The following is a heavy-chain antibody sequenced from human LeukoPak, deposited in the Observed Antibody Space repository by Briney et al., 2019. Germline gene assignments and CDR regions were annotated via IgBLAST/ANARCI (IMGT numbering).Heavy chain of an antibody. J-gene: IGHJ3*01. Sequence: SETLSLTCSVSGGSITDTNYYRAWIRQPPGKGLEWIANIYYTGTTYYNPSLKSRVTISVDTSNNQFSLKLSSVTAADTAVYYCARDVSRTSWTWRWGQGTVVTVSS. V-gene: IGHV4-39*01. CDR1: GGSITDTNYY. D-gene: IGHD2-2*01. CDR2: IYYTGTT. CDR3: ARDVSRTSWTWR.